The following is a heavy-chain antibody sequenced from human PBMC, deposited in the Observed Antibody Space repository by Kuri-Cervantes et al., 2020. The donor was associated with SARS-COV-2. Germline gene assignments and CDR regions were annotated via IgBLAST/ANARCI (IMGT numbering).Heavy chain of an antibody. Sequence: ASVKVSCKASGYTFASYAISWVRQAPGQGLEWMGWISTYNGDTNYAQKFQGRATMTTDTSTRTAFMELRSLRSDDTAVYYCALVVPAATLDYWGQGTLVTVSS. V-gene: IGHV1-18*04. CDR1: GYTFASYA. CDR2: ISTYNGDT. D-gene: IGHD2-2*01. CDR3: ALVVPAATLDY. J-gene: IGHJ4*02.